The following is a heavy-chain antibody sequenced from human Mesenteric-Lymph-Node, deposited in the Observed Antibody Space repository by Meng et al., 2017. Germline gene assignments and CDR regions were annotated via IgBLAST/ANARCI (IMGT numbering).Heavy chain of an antibody. CDR3: ARDRDAAYCGGDCYSGGGYYYYYYGMDV. CDR2: IRSGGNT. J-gene: IGHJ6*02. D-gene: IGHD2-21*02. CDR1: GFTVSTNY. Sequence: GGSLRLSCAASGFTVSTNYISWVRQAPGKGLEWVSVIRSGGNTDYSDSVKGRFTVSRDNSKNTVYLQMNSLRPEDTAVYYCARDRDAAYCGGDCYSGGGYYYYYYGMDVWGQGTTVTVSS. V-gene: IGHV3-53*05.